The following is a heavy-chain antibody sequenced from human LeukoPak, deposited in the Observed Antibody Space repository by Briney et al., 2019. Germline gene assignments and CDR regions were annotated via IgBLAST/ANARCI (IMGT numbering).Heavy chain of an antibody. CDR2: ISYDGSNK. CDR1: GFTFSSYG. V-gene: IGHV3-30*18. J-gene: IGHJ3*02. CDR3: AKGEDGAFDI. Sequence: GGSLRLSCAASGFTFSSYGMHWVRQAPGKGLEWVAVISYDGSNKYYADSVKGRFTISRDNSKNTLYLQMNSLRAEDTAVYYCAKGEDGAFDIWGQGTMVTASS. D-gene: IGHD5-24*01.